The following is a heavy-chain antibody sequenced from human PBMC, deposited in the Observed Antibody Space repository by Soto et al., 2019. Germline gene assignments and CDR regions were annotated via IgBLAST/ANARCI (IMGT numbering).Heavy chain of an antibody. CDR3: ARAYYDDGSGYYHDAFDV. CDR2: ISYDGSNK. J-gene: IGHJ3*01. Sequence: QVQLVESGGGVVQPGRSLRLSCAASGFTFSSYAIHWVRQAPGKGLEWVAVISYDGSNKYYADSVKGRFTISRDNSKNTXCLQMNCLRAEGTAVYYCARAYYDDGSGYYHDAFDVWGQGTMVTVSS. D-gene: IGHD3-22*01. V-gene: IGHV3-30-3*01. CDR1: GFTFSSYA.